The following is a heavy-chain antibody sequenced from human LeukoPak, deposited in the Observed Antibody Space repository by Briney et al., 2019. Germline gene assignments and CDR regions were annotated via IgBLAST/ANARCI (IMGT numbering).Heavy chain of an antibody. CDR1: GYTFTAYY. J-gene: IGHJ4*02. CDR3: ATGQQQPLDY. V-gene: IGHV1-24*01. Sequence: ASVKVSCKASGYTFTAYYMHWVRQAPGKGLEWMGGFDPEDGETIYAQKFQGRVTMTEDTSTDTAHMELSSLRSEDTAVYYCATGQQQPLDYWGQGTLVTVSS. D-gene: IGHD6-13*01. CDR2: FDPEDGET.